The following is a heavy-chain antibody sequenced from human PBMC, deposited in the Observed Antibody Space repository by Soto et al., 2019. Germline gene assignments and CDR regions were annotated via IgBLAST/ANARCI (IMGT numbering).Heavy chain of an antibody. D-gene: IGHD3-9*01. V-gene: IGHV3-30-3*01. CDR3: ARPGSGYDVLTGRYFYYYHAMDV. CDR1: GFLFNTYA. Sequence: QVQLVDSGGGVVQPGRSLRLSCATSGFLFNTYAMHWVRQAPGKGLEWVAVISYDGSSTYYADSVKGRFTISRDNSKNTLFLQINSLETEDTGVYYCARPGSGYDVLTGRYFYYYHAMDVWGQGTTVTVSS. J-gene: IGHJ6*02. CDR2: ISYDGSST.